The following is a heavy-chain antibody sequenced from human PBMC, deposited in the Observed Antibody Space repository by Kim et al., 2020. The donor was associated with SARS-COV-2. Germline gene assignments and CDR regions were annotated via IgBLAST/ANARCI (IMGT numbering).Heavy chain of an antibody. D-gene: IGHD6-13*01. J-gene: IGHJ4*02. Sequence: SETLSLTCTVSGGSISSSSYYWGWIRQPPGKGLEWIGSIYYSGSTYYNPSLKSRVTISVDTSKNQFSLKLSSVTAADTAVYYCARDTDWDSAGTLVDYWGQGTLVTVSS. CDR1: GGSISSSSYY. V-gene: IGHV4-39*07. CDR3: ARDTDWDSAGTLVDY. CDR2: IYYSGST.